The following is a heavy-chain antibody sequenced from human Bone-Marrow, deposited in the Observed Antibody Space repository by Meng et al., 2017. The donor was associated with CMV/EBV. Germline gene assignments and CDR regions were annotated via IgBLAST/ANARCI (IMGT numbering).Heavy chain of an antibody. J-gene: IGHJ6*02. V-gene: IGHV3-9*01. D-gene: IGHD3-3*01. Sequence: LPLTCAASGFTFSSYAMSWVRQAPGKGLEWVSGISWNSGSIGYADSVKGRFTISRDNAKNSLYLQMNSLRAEDTALYYCAKAYYDFWSGYYMDVWGQGTTVTVSS. CDR3: AKAYYDFWSGYYMDV. CDR1: GFTFSSYA. CDR2: ISWNSGSI.